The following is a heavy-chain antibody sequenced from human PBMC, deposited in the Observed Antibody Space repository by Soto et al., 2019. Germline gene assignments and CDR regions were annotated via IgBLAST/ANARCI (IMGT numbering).Heavy chain of an antibody. J-gene: IGHJ4*02. CDR1: GYTFTTYY. CDR2: INPSGGST. D-gene: IGHD6-6*01. Sequence: ASVKVSFKASGYTFTTYYMYWLRQAPGQGLEWMGIINPSGGSTSFAQKFQGRVTMTRDTSTSTVYMELISLTSEGTAVYYCARDVGMASRPYLDYWGQGTLVTVSS. CDR3: ARDVGMASRPYLDY. V-gene: IGHV1-46*01.